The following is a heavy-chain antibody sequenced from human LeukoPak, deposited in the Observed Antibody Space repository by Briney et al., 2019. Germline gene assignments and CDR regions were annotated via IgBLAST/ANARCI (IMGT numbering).Heavy chain of an antibody. CDR2: INNIRQHGSEK. CDR1: GFTFSSYW. J-gene: IGHJ5*02. CDR3: ARHRLLPEYSFDYFDP. Sequence: GGSLRLSCAAYGFTFSSYWMSWVRQAPGKGLEWVANINNIRQHGSEKYYVDSVKGRFTISRDNAKNSLYLQMNSLRVEDTAVYFCARHRLLPEYSFDYFDPWGQGTLVTVSS. D-gene: IGHD3-9*01. V-gene: IGHV3-7*01.